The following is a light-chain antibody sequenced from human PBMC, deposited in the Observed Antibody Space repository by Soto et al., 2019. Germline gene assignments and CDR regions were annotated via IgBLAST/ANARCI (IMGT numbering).Light chain of an antibody. CDR1: SSDIGTYDH. V-gene: IGLV2-14*01. CDR2: SVS. Sequence: QSVLTQPASVSGSPGQSITISCSGTSSDIGTYDHVAWFQQFPGKTPKLMIYSVSNRPSGVSYRFSGSKSGNTASLTISGLQAEDEADYYCISYTDSSNYVFGTGTKVTVL. CDR3: ISYTDSSNYV. J-gene: IGLJ1*01.